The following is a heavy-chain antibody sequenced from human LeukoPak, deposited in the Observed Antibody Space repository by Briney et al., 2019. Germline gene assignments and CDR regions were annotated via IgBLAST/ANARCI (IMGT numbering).Heavy chain of an antibody. J-gene: IGHJ4*02. CDR1: GYTFTDYY. V-gene: IGHV1-2*02. Sequence: ASVKVSCKASGYTFTDYYMHWVRQAPGQGLEWMGWINPNSGGTNYAQKFQGRVTMTRDTSISTAYMELSRLRSDDTAVFYCARDVGYCSRTGCFATLDYWGQGTLVTVSS. CDR2: INPNSGGT. D-gene: IGHD2-2*01. CDR3: ARDVGYCSRTGCFATLDY.